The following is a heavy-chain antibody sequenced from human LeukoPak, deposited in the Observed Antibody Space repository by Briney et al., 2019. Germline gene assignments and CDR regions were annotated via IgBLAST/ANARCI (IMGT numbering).Heavy chain of an antibody. V-gene: IGHV3-74*01. D-gene: IGHD3-10*01. Sequence: PGGSLRLSCAASGFTFSNAWMHWVRQAPGKGLVWVSRINSDGSSTTYADSVKGRFTISRDNAKNTLYLQMNSLRAEDTAVYYCARDYGRSRDYGMDVWGQGTTVTVSS. J-gene: IGHJ6*02. CDR1: GFTFSNAW. CDR2: INSDGSST. CDR3: ARDYGRSRDYGMDV.